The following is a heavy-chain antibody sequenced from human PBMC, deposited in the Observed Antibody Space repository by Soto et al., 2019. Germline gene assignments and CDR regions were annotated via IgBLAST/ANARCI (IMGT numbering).Heavy chain of an antibody. CDR1: GGTFSSYA. V-gene: IGHV1-69*13. CDR3: ARGCCSGGSCNRDVSWFYP. Sequence: SVEVSCAASGGTFSSYAISWVRQAPGQGLEWMGGIIPIFGTANYAQKFQGRVTITADESTSTAYMELSSLRSEDTAVYYGARGCCSGGSCNRDVSWFYPWGQGTRFTVSS. J-gene: IGHJ5*02. CDR2: IIPIFGTA. D-gene: IGHD2-15*01.